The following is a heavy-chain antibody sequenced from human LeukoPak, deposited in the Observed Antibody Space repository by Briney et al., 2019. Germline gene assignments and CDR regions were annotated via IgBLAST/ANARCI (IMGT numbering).Heavy chain of an antibody. CDR3: ARDTGFSGTKYPDY. J-gene: IGHJ4*02. Sequence: GRSLRLSCAASGFTLSSYAMHWVRQAPGKGLEWVAVISYDGSNKYYADSVKGRFTISRDNPKNTLYLQMNSLRAEDTALYYCARDTGFSGTKYPDYWGQGTLVTVSS. CDR1: GFTLSSYA. CDR2: ISYDGSNK. V-gene: IGHV3-30*04. D-gene: IGHD1-26*01.